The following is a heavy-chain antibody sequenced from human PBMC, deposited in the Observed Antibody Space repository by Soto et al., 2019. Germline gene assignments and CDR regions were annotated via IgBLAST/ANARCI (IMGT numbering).Heavy chain of an antibody. CDR2: IYHSGST. V-gene: IGHV4-30-2*01. CDR1: GGSNSSGGYS. CDR3: AAGGGLPRYY. D-gene: IGHD5-12*01. Sequence: PSETLSLTCAVSGGSNSSGGYSWSWIRQPPGKGLEWIGYIYHSGSTYYNPSLKSRVTISVDRSKNQFSLKLSFVTAADTAVYYCAAGGGLPRYYWGQGTLVTVSS. J-gene: IGHJ4*02.